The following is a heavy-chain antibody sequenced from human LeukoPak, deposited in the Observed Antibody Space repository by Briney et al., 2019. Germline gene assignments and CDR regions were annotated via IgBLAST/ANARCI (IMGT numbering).Heavy chain of an antibody. CDR2: IYYSGST. CDR1: GGSISSYY. CDR3: ARDICGYNYGCFDS. V-gene: IGHV4-59*01. J-gene: IGHJ4*02. Sequence: SETLSLTCTVSGGSISSYYWSWIRQPPGKGLEWIGYIYYSGSTNYNPSLKSRVTISVDTSKNQFSLKLSSVTAADTAVYYCARDICGYNYGCFDSWGQGTLVTVSS. D-gene: IGHD5-18*01.